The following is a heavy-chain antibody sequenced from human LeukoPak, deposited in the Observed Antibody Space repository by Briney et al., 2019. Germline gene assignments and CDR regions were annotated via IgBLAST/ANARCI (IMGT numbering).Heavy chain of an antibody. Sequence: LETLSLTCGVSGYSISGGYYWGWIRQSPGKGLEWIATISHTGSIYHNLSLKSRVILSVDTSKNQFSLILTSVTAADTAVYYCVRMGVSYYYDSSTYYPVAFDVWGQGTMVTVFS. CDR1: GYSISGGYY. J-gene: IGHJ3*01. CDR2: ISHTGSI. CDR3: VRMGVSYYYDSSTYYPVAFDV. V-gene: IGHV4-38-2*01. D-gene: IGHD3-22*01.